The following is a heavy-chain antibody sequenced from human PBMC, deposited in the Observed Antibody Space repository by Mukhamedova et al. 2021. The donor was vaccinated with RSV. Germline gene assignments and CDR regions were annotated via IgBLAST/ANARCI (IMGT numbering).Heavy chain of an antibody. D-gene: IGHD5-12*01. V-gene: IGHV3-48*03. CDR3: ATVRGWVATTDY. Sequence: WVRQAPGKGLEWVSYIGSSGSTIYYADSVKGRFTISRDNPKNSLYLQMNSLRAEDTAVYYCATVRGWVATTDYWGQGTLVTVSS. J-gene: IGHJ4*02. CDR2: IGSSGSTI.